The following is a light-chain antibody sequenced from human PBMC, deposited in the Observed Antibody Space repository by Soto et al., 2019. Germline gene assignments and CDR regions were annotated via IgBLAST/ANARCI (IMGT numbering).Light chain of an antibody. J-gene: IGLJ1*01. CDR2: LEGSGSY. CDR3: ETWGSNTYV. CDR1: SGHSSYI. V-gene: IGLV4-60*02. Sequence: QPVLTQSSSASASLGSSVSLTCTLSSGHSSYIIAWHQQQPGKAPRYLMKLEGSGSYNKGSGVPDRFSGSSSGADRYLTISNLQFEDEADYYCETWGSNTYVFGTGTKVTVL.